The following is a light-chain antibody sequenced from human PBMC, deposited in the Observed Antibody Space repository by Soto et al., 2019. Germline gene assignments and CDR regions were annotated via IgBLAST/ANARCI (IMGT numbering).Light chain of an antibody. CDR2: QVS. J-gene: IGKJ2*01. V-gene: IGKV2-30*01. CDR1: QSLVSSDGITY. CDR3: MQGTHWYT. Sequence: DVVLTQYPLSLSVTLGQPASISCRSSQSLVSSDGITYFHWLHQRPGQSPRRLIYQVSNRESGVPDRFSGSGSGTDFTLKISRVEADDVGIYYCMQGTHWYTFGQGTKLE.